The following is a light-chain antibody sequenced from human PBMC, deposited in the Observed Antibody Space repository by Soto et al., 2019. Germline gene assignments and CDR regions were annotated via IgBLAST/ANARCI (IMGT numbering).Light chain of an antibody. V-gene: IGKV3-11*01. CDR1: QSVSSY. CDR3: QQRSSWPSLT. J-gene: IGKJ4*01. Sequence: EIVLTQSPVTLSLSPGERATLSCRASQSVSSYLAWYQQKHGQAPRLLIYDASNRATSIPARFSGSGSSTDFTLPISSLEPADFAVYYCQQRSSWPSLTFGGGTKVEIK. CDR2: DAS.